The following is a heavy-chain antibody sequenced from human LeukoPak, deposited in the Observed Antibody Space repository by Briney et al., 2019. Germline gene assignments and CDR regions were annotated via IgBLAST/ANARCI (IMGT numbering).Heavy chain of an antibody. CDR2: IYSGGST. CDR1: GFTVSSNY. J-gene: IGHJ4*02. CDR3: ARGSSSSWYVYDY. Sequence: SGGSLRLSCAASGFTVSSNYMCWVRQAPGKGLEWVSVIYSGGSTYYADSVKGRFTISRDNSKNTLYLQMNSLRGEDTAVYYCARGSSSSWYVYDYWGQGTLVTVSS. D-gene: IGHD6-13*01. V-gene: IGHV3-66*01.